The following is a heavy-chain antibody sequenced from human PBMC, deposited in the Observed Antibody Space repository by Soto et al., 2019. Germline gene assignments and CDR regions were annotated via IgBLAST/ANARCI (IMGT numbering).Heavy chain of an antibody. D-gene: IGHD6-13*01. CDR3: ARGGNSWYNY. CDR2: ISDTGGKT. J-gene: IGHJ4*02. CDR1: GFTFSSYT. V-gene: IGHV3-23*01. Sequence: EVQLLESGGGLVQPGGSLRLSCAASGFTFSSYTMAWVRQAPGKGLDWVSSISDTGGKTYYADSVMGRFTIPRDNSKNTLYRQMNRLRADDPALYYCARGGNSWYNYWGQGALVTVSS.